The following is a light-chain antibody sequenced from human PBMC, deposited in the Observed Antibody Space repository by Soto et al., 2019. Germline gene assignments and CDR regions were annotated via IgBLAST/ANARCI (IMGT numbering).Light chain of an antibody. CDR2: GVN. V-gene: IGLV2-8*01. CDR3: SSYAGTNNWGV. Sequence: QSVLTQPPFASGSPVQSVTISCTGTSSDVGAYDYVSWYQQHPGKAPKLLLYGVNKRPSGVPDRFSGSKSGNTASLTVSGLQAEDEADYYCSSYAGTNNWGVFGTGTKVTVL. J-gene: IGLJ1*01. CDR1: SSDVGAYDY.